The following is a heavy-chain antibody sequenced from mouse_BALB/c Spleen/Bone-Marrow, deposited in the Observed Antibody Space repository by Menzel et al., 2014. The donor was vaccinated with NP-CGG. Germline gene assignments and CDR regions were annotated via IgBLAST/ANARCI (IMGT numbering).Heavy chain of an antibody. Sequence: VQGVESGAELVKPGASVKLSCKASGYTFTSSWMHWVKLRPGQGFEWIGEINPSNGRTNYNEKFKRKATLTVDKSSSTAYMQLSSLTSEDSAVYYCTNYGYDWGRGTTLTVSS. D-gene: IGHD1-2*01. CDR2: INPSNGRT. V-gene: IGHV1S81*02. CDR1: GYTFTSSW. CDR3: TNYGYD. J-gene: IGHJ2*01.